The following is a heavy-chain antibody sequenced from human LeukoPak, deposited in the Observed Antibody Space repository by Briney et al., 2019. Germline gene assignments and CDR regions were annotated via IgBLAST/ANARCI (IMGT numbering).Heavy chain of an antibody. V-gene: IGHV3-7*01. J-gene: IGHJ4*02. CDR1: GFIFSRYW. Sequence: GGSLRLSCAASGFIFSRYWMSWVRQAPGKGLEWVANIKQDGSEKYYADSVKGRFTISRDNAKNSLYLQMNSLRAEDTAVYYCARELATIYFDYWGQGTLVTVSS. CDR2: IKQDGSEK. CDR3: ARELATIYFDY. D-gene: IGHD5-12*01.